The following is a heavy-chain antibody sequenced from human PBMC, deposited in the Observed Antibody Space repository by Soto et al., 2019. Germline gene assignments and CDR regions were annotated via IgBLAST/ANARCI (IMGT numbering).Heavy chain of an antibody. D-gene: IGHD3-22*01. CDR2: IHYSGST. Sequence: SETLSRTCTDAGCSIVSYYWSRIRPPPGKGLEWIGHIHYSGSTNYNPSLESRVTISVDTSKNQLSLNLSSVTAADTAVYYCARMIRSYYYGVDVWGQGTTVTVSS. J-gene: IGHJ6*02. CDR3: ARMIRSYYYGVDV. V-gene: IGHV4-59*01. CDR1: GCSIVSYY.